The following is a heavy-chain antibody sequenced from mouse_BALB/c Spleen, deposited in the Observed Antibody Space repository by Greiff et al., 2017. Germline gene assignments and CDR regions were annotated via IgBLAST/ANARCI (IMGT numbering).Heavy chain of an antibody. V-gene: IGHV5-2*01. D-gene: IGHD2-3*01. CDR2: INSDGGST. Sequence: DVKLVESGGGLVQPGESLKLSCESNEYEFPSHDMSWVRKTPEKRLELVAAINSDGGSTYYPDTMERRFIISRDNTKKTLYLQMSSLRSEDTALYYCARHGVDGYHGAMDYWGQGTSVTVSS. CDR1: EYEFPSHD. J-gene: IGHJ4*01. CDR3: ARHGVDGYHGAMDY.